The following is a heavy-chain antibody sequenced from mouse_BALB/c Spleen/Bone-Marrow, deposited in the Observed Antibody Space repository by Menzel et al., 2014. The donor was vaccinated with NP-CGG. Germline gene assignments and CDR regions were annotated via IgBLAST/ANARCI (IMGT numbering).Heavy chain of an antibody. CDR2: ISSGGSYT. CDR3: ARDSSGYFDY. Sequence: EVMLVESGGGLVKPGGSLKLSCAASGFTFSSYAMSWVRRSPEKRLEWVAEISSGGSYTYYPDTVTGRFTISRDNAKNTLYLEMSSLRSEDTAMYYCARDSSGYFDYWGQGTTLTVSS. V-gene: IGHV5-9-4*01. CDR1: GFTFSSYA. D-gene: IGHD3-1*01. J-gene: IGHJ2*01.